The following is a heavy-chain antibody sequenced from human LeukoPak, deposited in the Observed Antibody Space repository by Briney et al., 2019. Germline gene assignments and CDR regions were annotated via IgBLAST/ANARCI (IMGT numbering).Heavy chain of an antibody. J-gene: IGHJ6*02. CDR1: GFTISNNY. D-gene: IGHD1-14*01. CDR3: AKYMGTGWSHYYYYGMDV. CDR2: IYSGGGT. V-gene: IGHV3-66*01. Sequence: PGGSLRLSCAASGFTISNNYMNWVRQAPGKGLEWVSLIYSGGGTYYADSVKGRFTISRDHSKNTLYLQMNSLRAEDTAVYYCAKYMGTGWSHYYYYGMDVWGQGTTVTVSS.